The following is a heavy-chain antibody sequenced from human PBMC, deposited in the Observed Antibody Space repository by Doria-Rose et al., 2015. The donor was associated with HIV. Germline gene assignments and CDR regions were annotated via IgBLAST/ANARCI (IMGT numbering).Heavy chain of an antibody. Sequence: QVQLQESGPGLVKPSQTLSLTCTVSGGSISSGGYYWTWIRQHPGKGLEWIGYIYYSGSTYYNPSLKSRVTISVDTSKNQFSLKLSSVAAAGTAVYYCARDSGSYNFDYWGQGTLVIVSS. D-gene: IGHD1-26*01. V-gene: IGHV4-31*03. CDR2: IYYSGST. CDR3: ARDSGSYNFDY. CDR1: GGSISSGGYY. J-gene: IGHJ4*02.